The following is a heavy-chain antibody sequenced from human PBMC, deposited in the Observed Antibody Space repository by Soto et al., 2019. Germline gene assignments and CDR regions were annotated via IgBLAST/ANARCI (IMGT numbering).Heavy chain of an antibody. Sequence: SETLSLTCNVSGDSMSSGDYYWSWIRQPPGKGLEWLADISSRGTVYYTPSLKGRHTISMVTSKNQFSLRLRSVTAADTAVYFCARGRTVSSRTIDSWGHGTLVTVSS. CDR3: ARGRTVSSRTIDS. V-gene: IGHV4-30-4*01. D-gene: IGHD4-17*01. CDR1: GDSMSSGDYY. CDR2: ISSRGTV. J-gene: IGHJ5*01.